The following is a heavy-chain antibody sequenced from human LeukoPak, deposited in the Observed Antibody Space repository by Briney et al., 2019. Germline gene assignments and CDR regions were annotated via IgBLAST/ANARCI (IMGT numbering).Heavy chain of an antibody. CDR2: IYYSGST. CDR1: GASISSSSYY. D-gene: IGHD1-1*01. V-gene: IGHV4-61*05. Sequence: SETLSLTCTVSGASISSSSYYWGWIRQPPGKGLEWIGYIYYSGSTNYNPSLKSRVTISVDTSKNQLSLKLSSVTAADTAVYYCARARRRDGDYYYYYMDVWGKGTTVTVSS. J-gene: IGHJ6*03. CDR3: ARARRRDGDYYYYYMDV.